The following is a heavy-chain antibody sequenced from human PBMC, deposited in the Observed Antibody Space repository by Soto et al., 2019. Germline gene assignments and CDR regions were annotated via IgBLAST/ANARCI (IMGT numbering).Heavy chain of an antibody. CDR1: GGSISSGDYY. D-gene: IGHD4-4*01. CDR3: ARTHYDYSNLRWFDP. V-gene: IGHV4-30-4*01. CDR2: IYYSGST. J-gene: IGHJ5*02. Sequence: SETLSLTCTVSGGSISSGDYYWSWIRQPPGKGLEWIGYIYYSGSTYYNPSLKSRVTISVDTSKNQFSLKLSSVTAADTAVYYCARTHYDYSNLRWFDPWGQGXQVTVSS.